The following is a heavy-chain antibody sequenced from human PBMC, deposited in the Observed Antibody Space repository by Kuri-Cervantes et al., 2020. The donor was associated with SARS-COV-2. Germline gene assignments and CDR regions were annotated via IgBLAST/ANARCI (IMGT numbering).Heavy chain of an antibody. J-gene: IGHJ4*02. V-gene: IGHV1-8*03. CDR3: YCAPKEGFDS. CDR2: MNPNSGNT. D-gene: IGHD2-21*01. CDR1: GYTFTSYD. Sequence: ASVKVSCKASGYTFTSYDINWVRRATGQGLEWMGWMNPNSGNTGYAQKFQGRVTITRNTSISTAYMELSSLTSEDTAIYYCYCAPKEGFDSWGQGTLVTVSS.